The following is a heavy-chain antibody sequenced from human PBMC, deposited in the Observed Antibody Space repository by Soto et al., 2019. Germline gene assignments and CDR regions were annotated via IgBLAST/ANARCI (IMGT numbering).Heavy chain of an antibody. J-gene: IGHJ6*02. CDR3: APLSVSLSGPYGIHV. Sequence: SETLSLTCSVSGYPVSSSDYYWAWIRQPPGKGLEWIGSMLYSGLTYYNPSLKSRVTLSVDTSKNQFSVRLNSVTASDTAVYYCAPLSVSLSGPYGIHVWGQGTTVTVSS. CDR1: GYPVSSSDYY. V-gene: IGHV4-39*01. CDR2: MLYSGLT. D-gene: IGHD2-15*01.